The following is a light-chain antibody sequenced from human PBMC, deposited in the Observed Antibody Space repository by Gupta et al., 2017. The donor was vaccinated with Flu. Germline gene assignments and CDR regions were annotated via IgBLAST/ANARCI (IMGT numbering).Light chain of an antibody. CDR1: ALSNQY. CDR3: QSADNSGTYVV. Sequence: SYELTPPHSVSVSPGQTARITCSGDALSNQYTYWYQQKPGQAPVLVIFKDTERPSGIPERFSGSTSGTTVTLTISGVQAEDEAAYYCQSADNSGTYVVFGGGTKLTV. CDR2: KDT. V-gene: IGLV3-25*03. J-gene: IGLJ2*01.